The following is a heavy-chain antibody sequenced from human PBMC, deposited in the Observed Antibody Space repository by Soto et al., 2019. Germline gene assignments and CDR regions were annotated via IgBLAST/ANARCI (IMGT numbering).Heavy chain of an antibody. V-gene: IGHV3-15*01. CDR1: GFTFGNAW. D-gene: IGHD3-9*01. J-gene: IGHJ4*02. CDR2: IKSKTDGGTT. Sequence: GGSLSLSCAASGFTFGNAWMSWVRQAPGKGLEWVGRIKSKTDGGTTDYAAPVKGRFTISRDDSKNTLYLQMNSLKTEDTAVYYCTTDGYYYDILTGYSFNDSWGQGTLVTVSS. CDR3: TTDGYYYDILTGYSFNDS.